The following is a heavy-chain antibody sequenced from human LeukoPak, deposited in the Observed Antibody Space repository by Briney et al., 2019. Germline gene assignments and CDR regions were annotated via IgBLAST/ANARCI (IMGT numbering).Heavy chain of an antibody. V-gene: IGHV3-20*04. J-gene: IGHJ4*02. Sequence: PGGSLRLSCTASGFAFDEHGMSWVRQVPGKGLEWVFSINWSGGSTGYADPLRGRFTISRDNAKNSLYLQMDSLRAEDTALYYCARAPITSPFYFDYWGQGTLVTVSS. CDR2: INWSGGST. CDR3: ARAPITSPFYFDY. CDR1: GFAFDEHG. D-gene: IGHD2-2*01.